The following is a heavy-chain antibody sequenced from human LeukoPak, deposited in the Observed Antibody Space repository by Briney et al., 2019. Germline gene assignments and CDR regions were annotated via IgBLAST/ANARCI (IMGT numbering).Heavy chain of an antibody. D-gene: IGHD3-10*01. Sequence: GASVKVSCKASGYTFTSYGISWVRQAPGQGLEWMGWISAYNGNTNYAQKLQGRVTMTTDTSTSTAYMEPRSLRSDDTAVYYCARDGTLLWFGELRGQYDYWGQGTLVTVSS. CDR2: ISAYNGNT. CDR1: GYTFTSYG. J-gene: IGHJ4*02. V-gene: IGHV1-18*01. CDR3: ARDGTLLWFGELRGQYDY.